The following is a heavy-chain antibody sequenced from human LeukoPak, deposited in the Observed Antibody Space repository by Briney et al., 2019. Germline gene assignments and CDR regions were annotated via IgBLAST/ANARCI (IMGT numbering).Heavy chain of an antibody. D-gene: IGHD6-13*01. Sequence: PGGSLRLSCAASGFTFSSYWRSWVRQAPGKGLEWVANIKQDGSEKYYVDSVKGRFTISRDNAKNSLYLQMNSLRAEDTAVYYCARDSAGLYSSSFDYWGQGTLVTVSS. CDR1: GFTFSSYW. CDR2: IKQDGSEK. J-gene: IGHJ4*02. CDR3: ARDSAGLYSSSFDY. V-gene: IGHV3-7*03.